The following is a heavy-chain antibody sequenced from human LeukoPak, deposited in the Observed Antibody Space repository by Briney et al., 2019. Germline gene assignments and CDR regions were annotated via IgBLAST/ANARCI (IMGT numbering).Heavy chain of an antibody. D-gene: IGHD5-24*01. V-gene: IGHV4-59*01. CDR3: ARVRKATRYFDY. CDR2: IYYSGST. Sequence: SETLSLTCTVSGGSISSYYWSWIRQPPGKGLEWIGYIYYSGSTNYNPSLKSRVTISVDTSKNQFSLKLSSVTAADTAVYYCARVRKATRYFDYWGQGTLVTVSS. CDR1: GGSISSYY. J-gene: IGHJ4*02.